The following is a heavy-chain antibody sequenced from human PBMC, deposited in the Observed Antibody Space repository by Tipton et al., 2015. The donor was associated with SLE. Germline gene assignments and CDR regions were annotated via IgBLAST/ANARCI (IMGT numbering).Heavy chain of an antibody. D-gene: IGHD5-12*01. J-gene: IGHJ3*02. CDR2: IYYSGST. CDR3: AGGYVGAFAFDI. CDR1: GGSISSYY. V-gene: IGHV4-59*01. Sequence: TLSLTCTVSGGSISSYYWSWIRQPPGKGLEWIGYIYYSGSTNYNPSLKSRVTISVDTSKNQFSLKLSSVTAADTAVYYCAGGYVGAFAFDIWGQGTMVTVSS.